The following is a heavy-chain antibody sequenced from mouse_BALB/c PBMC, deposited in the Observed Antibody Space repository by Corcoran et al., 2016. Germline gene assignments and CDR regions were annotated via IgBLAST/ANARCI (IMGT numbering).Heavy chain of an antibody. J-gene: IGHJ4*01. V-gene: IGHV1S29*02. CDR1: GYTFTDYN. CDR3: ARLPITTAYYYAMDY. D-gene: IGHD1-2*01. CDR2: IYPYNGGT. Sequence: EVQLQQSGPELVKPGASVKISCKASGYTFTDYNMHWVKQSHGKSLEWIGYIYPYNGGTGYNQKFKSKATLTVDNSSSTAYMELRSLTSEDSAVYYCARLPITTAYYYAMDYWGQGTSVTVSS.